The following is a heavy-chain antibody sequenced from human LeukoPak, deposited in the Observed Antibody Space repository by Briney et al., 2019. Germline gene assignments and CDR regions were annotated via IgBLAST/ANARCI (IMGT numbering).Heavy chain of an antibody. Sequence: PSETLSLTCTVSGGSISSYYWSWIRQPAGKGLEWIGRIYTSGSTNYNPSLKSRVTMSVDTPKNQFSLKLSSVTAADTAVYYCARAAYYYDSSGYTSFDYWGQGTLVTVSS. CDR3: ARAAYYYDSSGYTSFDY. CDR1: GGSISSYY. D-gene: IGHD3-22*01. V-gene: IGHV4-4*07. J-gene: IGHJ4*02. CDR2: IYTSGST.